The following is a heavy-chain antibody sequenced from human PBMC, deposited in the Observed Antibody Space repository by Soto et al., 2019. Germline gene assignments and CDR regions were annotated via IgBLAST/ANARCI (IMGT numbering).Heavy chain of an antibody. CDR3: ARDGKRDYYYGMDV. CDR2: IYYSGST. V-gene: IGHV4-59*01. CDR1: GGSISSYY. J-gene: IGHJ6*02. Sequence: PSETLSLTCTVSGGSISSYYWSWIRQPPGKGLEWIGYIYYSGSTNCNPSLKSRVTISVDTSKNQFSLKLSSVTAADTAVYYCARDGKRDYYYGMDVWGQGTTVTVSS.